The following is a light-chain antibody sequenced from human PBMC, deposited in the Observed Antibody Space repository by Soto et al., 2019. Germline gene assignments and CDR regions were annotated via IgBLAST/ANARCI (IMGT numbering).Light chain of an antibody. Sequence: DIQMTQSPSTLSASVGDRVTIVCRASESISSWLAWYQQKSGKAPKLLIYKASSLESGVPSRFSGSGSGTEFTLTISSLQPDDFATYYCHQYDSDRTFGQGTKVDIK. CDR3: HQYDSDRT. CDR1: ESISSW. V-gene: IGKV1-5*03. CDR2: KAS. J-gene: IGKJ1*01.